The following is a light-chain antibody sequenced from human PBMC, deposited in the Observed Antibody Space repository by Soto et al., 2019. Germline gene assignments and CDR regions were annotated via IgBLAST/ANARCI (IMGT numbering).Light chain of an antibody. Sequence: QSVLTQPASVSGSPGQSITISCTGTSSDVGGYNYVSWYQQHPGKAPKLMIYEVSNRPSGVSNRFSGSKSGNTASLTISGLQAEDEADYYCAAWDDSLSGHVFGGGTKVTVL. V-gene: IGLV2-14*01. CDR1: SSDVGGYNY. J-gene: IGLJ2*01. CDR2: EVS. CDR3: AAWDDSLSGHV.